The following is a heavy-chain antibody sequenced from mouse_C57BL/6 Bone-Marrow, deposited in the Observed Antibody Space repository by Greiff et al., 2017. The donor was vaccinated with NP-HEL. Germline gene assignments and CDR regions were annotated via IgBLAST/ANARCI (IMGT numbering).Heavy chain of an antibody. J-gene: IGHJ3*01. CDR2: IDPSDSET. CDR3: ARSWLLGGAWFAY. CDR1: GYTFTSYW. V-gene: IGHV1-52*01. Sequence: QVQLQQPGAELVRPGSSVKLSCKASGYTFTSYWMHWVKQRPIQGLEWIGNIDPSDSETHYNQKFKDKATLTVDKSSSTAYMQLSSLTSEDSAVYYCARSWLLGGAWFAYWGQGTLVTVSA. D-gene: IGHD2-3*01.